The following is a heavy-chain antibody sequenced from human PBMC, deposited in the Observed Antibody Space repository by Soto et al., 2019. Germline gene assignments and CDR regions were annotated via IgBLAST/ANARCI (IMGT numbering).Heavy chain of an antibody. CDR1: GGSFSGYD. J-gene: IGHJ5*02. D-gene: IGHD1-20*01. CDR3: ARDNWNDSGWFDP. Sequence: QVQLQQWGAGLLKPSETLSLTCAVYGGSFSGYDWSWIRQPPGKGLEWIGENNHSGSTSYNPSLKSRVTISVDTSKNQFSLKLSSVTAADTAVYYCARDNWNDSGWFDPWGQGTLVTVSS. V-gene: IGHV4-34*01. CDR2: NNHSGST.